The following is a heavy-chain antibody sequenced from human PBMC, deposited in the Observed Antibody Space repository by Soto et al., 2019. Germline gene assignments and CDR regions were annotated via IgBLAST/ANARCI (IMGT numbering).Heavy chain of an antibody. D-gene: IGHD3-3*01. V-gene: IGHV3-53*04. J-gene: IGHJ6*03. Sequence: GGSLRLSCAASGFTVSSNYMSWVRQAPGKGLEWVSVIYSGGSTYYADSVKGRFTISRHNSKNTLYLQMNSLRAEDTAVYYCAKIPYNTKTIRRPGYYYYYMDVWGKGTTVTVSS. CDR1: GFTVSSNY. CDR2: IYSGGST. CDR3: AKIPYNTKTIRRPGYYYYYMDV.